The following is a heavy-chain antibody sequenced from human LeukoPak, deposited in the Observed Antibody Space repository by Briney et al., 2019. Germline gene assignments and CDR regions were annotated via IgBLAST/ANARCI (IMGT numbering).Heavy chain of an antibody. V-gene: IGHV4-59*01. CDR2: IYSSGST. CDR1: GGSISSYY. J-gene: IGHJ4*02. Sequence: SETLSLTCTVSGGSISSYYWSWIRQPPGKGLEWIGYIYSSGSTNYNPSLKSRVTISVHTSKNQLSLKLSSVTAADTAVYYCARQDTPGGSSGWYYFDYWGQGTLVTVSS. CDR3: ARQDTPGGSSGWYYFDY. D-gene: IGHD6-19*01.